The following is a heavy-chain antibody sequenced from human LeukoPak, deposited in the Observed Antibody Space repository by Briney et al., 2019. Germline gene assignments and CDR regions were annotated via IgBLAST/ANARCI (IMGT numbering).Heavy chain of an antibody. J-gene: IGHJ4*02. CDR3: ARVAYYYDSSGYYYFDY. Sequence: SETLSLTCTVSGGSISSYYWSWIRQPPGKGLEWIGYIYYSGSTNYNPSLKSRVTISVDTSKNQFSLKLSSVTAVDTAVYYCARVAYYYDSSGYYYFDYWGQGTLVTVSS. D-gene: IGHD3-22*01. V-gene: IGHV4-59*01. CDR2: IYYSGST. CDR1: GGSISSYY.